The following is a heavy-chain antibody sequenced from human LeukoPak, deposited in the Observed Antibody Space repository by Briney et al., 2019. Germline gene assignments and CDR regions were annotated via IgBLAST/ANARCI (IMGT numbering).Heavy chain of an antibody. V-gene: IGHV1-2*06. CDR2: IHPNSGAT. CDR3: ARVEAVTNSNWFDP. CDR1: VDTFTGYY. Sequence: GASVKVSCKASVDTFTGYYLHWVRQAPGQGLEWMGRIHPNSGATNSAQKFQGRVTMTRDTSITTAYMELSRLTSDDTAVYYCARVEAVTNSNWFDPWGQGTLVTVSS. J-gene: IGHJ5*02. D-gene: IGHD4-17*01.